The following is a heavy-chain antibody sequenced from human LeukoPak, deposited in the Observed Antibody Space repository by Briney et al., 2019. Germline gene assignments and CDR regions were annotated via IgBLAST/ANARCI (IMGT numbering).Heavy chain of an antibody. CDR2: IRYDGSNK. CDR3: AKDRPSYIRGDAFDI. J-gene: IGHJ3*02. Sequence: TGGSLRLSCAAAGFTFSSYDMHWVRQAPGKGLEGVAFIRYDGSNKYYADSVKGRFTISRDNSKNTLYLQMNSLRSEDTAVYYCAKDRPSYIRGDAFDIWGQGTMVTVSS. D-gene: IGHD3-10*02. V-gene: IGHV3-30*02. CDR1: GFTFSSYD.